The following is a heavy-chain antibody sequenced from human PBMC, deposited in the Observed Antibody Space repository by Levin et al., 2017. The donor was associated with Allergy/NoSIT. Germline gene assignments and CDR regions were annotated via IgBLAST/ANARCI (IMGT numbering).Heavy chain of an antibody. J-gene: IGHJ6*02. CDR1: GGTFSSYA. D-gene: IGHD5-12*01. Sequence: AASVKVSCKASGGTFSSYAISWVRQAPGQGLEWMGGIIPIFGTANYAQKFQGRVTITADKSTSTAYMELSSLRSEDTAVYYCARDPGSPSGYDWDRVDYGRDGWGQGTTVTVSS. CDR2: IIPIFGTA. V-gene: IGHV1-69*06. CDR3: ARDPGSPSGYDWDRVDYGRDG.